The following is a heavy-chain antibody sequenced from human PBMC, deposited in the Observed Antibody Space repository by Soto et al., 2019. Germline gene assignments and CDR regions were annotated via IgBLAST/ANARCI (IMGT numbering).Heavy chain of an antibody. CDR2: IIPIFGTA. Sequence: QVQLVQSGAEVKKPGSSVKVSCKASGGTFSSYAISWVRQAPGQGLEWMGGIIPIFGTANYAQKFQGRVPITADESTSTDYLELSSLRSEDTAVYYCARGGVLVPAAMDWFDPLGQGTPVTLSS. V-gene: IGHV1-69*12. CDR1: GGTFSSYA. J-gene: IGHJ5*01. CDR3: ARGGVLVPAAMDWFDP. D-gene: IGHD2-2*01.